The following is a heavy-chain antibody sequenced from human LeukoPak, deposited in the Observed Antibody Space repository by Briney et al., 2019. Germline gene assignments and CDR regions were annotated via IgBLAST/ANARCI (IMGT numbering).Heavy chain of an antibody. CDR1: GFTFRTYA. V-gene: IGHV3-64*01. CDR3: ARESAYCGGDCYVDY. D-gene: IGHD2-21*02. J-gene: IGHJ4*02. CDR2: ISSYGGST. Sequence: GGSLRLSCAASGFTFRTYAMHWVRQAPGKGLEYVSAISSYGGSTYYANSVKGRFTISRDNSKNTLYLQMGSLRADDMAVYYCARESAYCGGDCYVDYWGQGTLVTVSS.